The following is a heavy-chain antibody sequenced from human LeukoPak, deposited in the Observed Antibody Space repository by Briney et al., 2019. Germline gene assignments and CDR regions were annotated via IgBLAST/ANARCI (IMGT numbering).Heavy chain of an antibody. CDR2: IYYSGST. CDR1: GGSISSYY. V-gene: IGHV4-59*12. CDR3: ARLGDYYYYGMDV. Sequence: SETLSLTCTVSGGSISSYYWSWIRQPPGKGLEWIGYIYYSGSTNYNPSLKSRVTISVDTSKDQFSLKLSSVTAADTAVYYCARLGDYYYYGMDVWGQGTTVTVSS. J-gene: IGHJ6*02.